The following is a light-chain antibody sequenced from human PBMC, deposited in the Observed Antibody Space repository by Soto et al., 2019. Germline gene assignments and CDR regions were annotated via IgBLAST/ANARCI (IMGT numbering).Light chain of an antibody. J-gene: IGLJ2*01. V-gene: IGLV2-14*01. CDR2: EVT. CDR1: SGDIGSYTY. Sequence: QSALTQPASVSGSPGQSITISCTGTSGDIGSYTYVSWYQQYPGKAPKLLISEVTNRPSGVSNRFSGSKSGNTASLTISWLQAEDEAHYYCSSYTTNSPPVVFGGGTKLTVL. CDR3: SSYTTNSPPVV.